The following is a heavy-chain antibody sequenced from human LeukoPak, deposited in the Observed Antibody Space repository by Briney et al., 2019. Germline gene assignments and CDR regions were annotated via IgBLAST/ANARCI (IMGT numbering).Heavy chain of an antibody. Sequence: GGSLRLSCAASGFTFSTYCMHWVRQAPGKGPMWVSRICPDGTVTNYADSVKARFIISRGNARNTVYLQMNSLRVEDTAVYYCVRDFRSADYWGQGTLVTVSS. CDR3: VRDFRSADY. V-gene: IGHV3-74*01. CDR1: GFTFSTYC. J-gene: IGHJ4*02. CDR2: ICPDGTVT.